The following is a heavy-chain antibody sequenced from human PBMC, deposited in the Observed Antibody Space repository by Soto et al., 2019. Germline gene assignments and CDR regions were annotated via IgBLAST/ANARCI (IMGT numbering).Heavy chain of an antibody. D-gene: IGHD3-22*01. CDR3: AQQINTFSYDSNGDVSSYSWFDP. J-gene: IGHJ5*02. V-gene: IGHV2-5*01. Sequence: QITLKESGPTLVKPTQTLTLTCTFSGFSLNTRGVGVGWIRHAPAKTLEWLALISWNGDERYSPSLRSRLNITRDTSKNQVVLTLTNMDPVDTATYYCAQQINTFSYDSNGDVSSYSWFDPWGQGTLVTVSS. CDR2: ISWNGDE. CDR1: GFSLNTRGVG.